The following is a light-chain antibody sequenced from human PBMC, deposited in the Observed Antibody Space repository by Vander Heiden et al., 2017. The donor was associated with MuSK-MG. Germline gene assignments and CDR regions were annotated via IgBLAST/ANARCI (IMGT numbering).Light chain of an antibody. J-gene: IGKJ1*01. V-gene: IGKV1-39*01. CDR2: TTS. CDR1: QNISGY. CDR3: QQSYSTPPRT. Sequence: DIQMTQSPSSLSASVGARVTITCRAGQNISGYLNWYQQKPGKAPNLLIYTTSRLQSGVPSRFSGSGSGTDFTLTIDSLQPEDFATYYCQQSYSTPPRTFGQGTKVXIK.